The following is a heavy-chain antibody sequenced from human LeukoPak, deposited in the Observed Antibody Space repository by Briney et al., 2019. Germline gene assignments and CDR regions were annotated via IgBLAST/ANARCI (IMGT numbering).Heavy chain of an antibody. CDR1: GGSISSSNW. V-gene: IGHV4-4*02. CDR3: ARDRVVTIFGVVLNWFDP. Sequence: SETLSLTCAVSGGSISSSNWWGWVRQPPGKGWEWIGEIYHGGSTNYNPSLKSRVTISVDKSKNQFSLKLSSVTAADTAVYYCARDRVVTIFGVVLNWFDPWGQGTLVTVSS. J-gene: IGHJ5*02. D-gene: IGHD3-3*01. CDR2: IYHGGST.